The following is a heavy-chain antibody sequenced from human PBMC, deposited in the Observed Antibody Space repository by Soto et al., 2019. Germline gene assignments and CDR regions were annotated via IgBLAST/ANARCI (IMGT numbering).Heavy chain of an antibody. CDR1: GFTFSSYA. Sequence: GGSLRLSCAASGFTFSSYAMKWVRQAPGKGLEWVAVISYDGSNKYYADSVKGRFTISRDNSKNTLYLQMNSLRVEDTAMYYCAKNPGYNSGWYSIDYWGQGTLVTVSS. V-gene: IGHV3-30*18. CDR2: ISYDGSNK. J-gene: IGHJ4*02. D-gene: IGHD6-19*01. CDR3: AKNPGYNSGWYSIDY.